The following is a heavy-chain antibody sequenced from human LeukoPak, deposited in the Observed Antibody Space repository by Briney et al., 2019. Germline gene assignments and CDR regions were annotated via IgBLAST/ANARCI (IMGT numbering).Heavy chain of an antibody. V-gene: IGHV3-21*01. CDR1: GFTFSSYS. CDR3: ASENKRGYSYGSPTDAFDI. D-gene: IGHD5-18*01. CDR2: ISSSSSYI. J-gene: IGHJ3*02. Sequence: GGSLRLSCAASGFTFSSYSMNWVRQAPGKGLEWVSSISSSSSYIYYADSVKGRFTISRDNAKKSLFLDMNSLRAEDTAVYYCASENKRGYSYGSPTDAFDIWGQGTMVTVSS.